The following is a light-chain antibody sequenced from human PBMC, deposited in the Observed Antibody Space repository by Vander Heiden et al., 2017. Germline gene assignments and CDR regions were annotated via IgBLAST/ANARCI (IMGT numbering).Light chain of an antibody. CDR3: QVWDADSGHWV. J-gene: IGLJ3*02. Sequence: DVLTQPPLVSVAPGQTARITCGGNDIGSKSVHWYQLKSGQAPVLVVYEDSERPSAIPERFTGSNSGATATLTISRVEAEDEADYCCQVWDADSGHWVFGGGTTLTVL. V-gene: IGLV3-21*02. CDR2: EDS. CDR1: DIGSKS.